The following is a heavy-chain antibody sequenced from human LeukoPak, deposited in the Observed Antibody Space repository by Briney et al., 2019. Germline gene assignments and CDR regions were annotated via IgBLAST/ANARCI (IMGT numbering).Heavy chain of an antibody. Sequence: GGSLRLSCAASGFTFSSYAMSWVRQAPGKGLEWASAISGSGGSTYYADSVKGWFTISRDNSKNTLYLQMNSLRAEDTAVYYCAKARYSSSWYSWFDPWGQGTLVTVSS. CDR1: GFTFSSYA. CDR2: ISGSGGST. J-gene: IGHJ5*02. CDR3: AKARYSSSWYSWFDP. D-gene: IGHD6-13*01. V-gene: IGHV3-23*01.